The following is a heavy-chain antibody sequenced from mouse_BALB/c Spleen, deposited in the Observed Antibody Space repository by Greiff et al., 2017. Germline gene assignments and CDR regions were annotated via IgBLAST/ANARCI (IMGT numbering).Heavy chain of an antibody. CDR3: ARENYDYDWGFAY. CDR1: GFSLTGYG. CDR2: IWGDGST. J-gene: IGHJ3*01. D-gene: IGHD2-4*01. V-gene: IGHV2-6-7*01. Sequence: VQVVESGPGLVAPSQSLSITCTASGFSLTGYGVNWVRQPPGKGLEWLGMIWGDGSTDYNSALKSRLSISKDNSKSQVFLKMNSLQTDDTARYYCARENYDYDWGFAYWGQGTLVTVSA.